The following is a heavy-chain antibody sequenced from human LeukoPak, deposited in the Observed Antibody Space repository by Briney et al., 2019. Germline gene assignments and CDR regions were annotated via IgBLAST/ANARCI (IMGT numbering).Heavy chain of an antibody. CDR3: ARESERLFDY. D-gene: IGHD3-22*01. J-gene: IGHJ4*02. CDR2: ISYDGSNK. V-gene: IGHV3-30-3*01. Sequence: GGFLRLSCAASGFTFSSYAMHWVRQAPGKGLEWVAVISYDGSNKYYADSVKGRYTISRDNSKNTLYLQMNSLRPEDTAVYYCARESERLFDYWGQGTLVTVSS. CDR1: GFTFSSYA.